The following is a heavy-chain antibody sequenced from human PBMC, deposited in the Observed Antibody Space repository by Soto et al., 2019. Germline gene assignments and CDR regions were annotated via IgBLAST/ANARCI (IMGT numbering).Heavy chain of an antibody. J-gene: IGHJ4*02. D-gene: IGHD6-13*01. CDR3: ARGSAILFYYFDY. V-gene: IGHV4-30-4*01. CDR1: GGSISRGDYY. CDR2: IYYRAMP. Sequence: QGQLQESGPGLVKPSQTLSLTCNVSGGSISRGDYYWSWLRQPPGKGLEWIGYIYYRAMPYYNPSLKSRVTISVDTAKNQFSLNMTSVTAADTAVYYCARGSAILFYYFDYWGQGTPVTVSS.